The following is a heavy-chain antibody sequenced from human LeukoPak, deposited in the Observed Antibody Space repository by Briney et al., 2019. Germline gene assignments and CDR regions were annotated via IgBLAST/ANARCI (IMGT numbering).Heavy chain of an antibody. CDR3: ARKGSRHGDAFDI. CDR2: IIPIFGTA. J-gene: IGHJ3*02. Sequence: SVKVSCKASGGTFSSYAISWVRQAPGQGLEWMGGIIPIFGTANYAQKFQGRVTITADESTSTAYMELSSLRSEDTAVYYCARKGSRHGDAFDIWGQGTTVTVSS. CDR1: GGTFSSYA. V-gene: IGHV1-69*01. D-gene: IGHD5-24*01.